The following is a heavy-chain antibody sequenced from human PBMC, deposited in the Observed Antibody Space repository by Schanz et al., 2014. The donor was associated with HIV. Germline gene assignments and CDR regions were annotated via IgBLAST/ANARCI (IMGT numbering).Heavy chain of an antibody. CDR2: INPNTGGT. D-gene: IGHD3-9*01. CDR3: ARTDYDILTGYSLGYYGMDV. V-gene: IGHV1-2*02. Sequence: QVQLVQSGAEVKKPGASVKVSCKASGYTFTGYYIHWVRQAPGQGLEWMGWINPNTGGTNFAQKLQGRVTMTTDTSTSTAYMELRSLRSDDTAVYYCARTDYDILTGYSLGYYGMDVWGQGTTVTVSS. CDR1: GYTFTGYY. J-gene: IGHJ6*02.